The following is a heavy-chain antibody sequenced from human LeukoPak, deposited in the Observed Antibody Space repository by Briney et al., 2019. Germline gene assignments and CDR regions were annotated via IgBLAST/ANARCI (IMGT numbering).Heavy chain of an antibody. Sequence: SETLSLTCTVSGGSISSSSYYWSWIRQPPGKGLEWIGYMYYSGSTNYNPSLKSRVTISVDTSKNQFSLKLSSVTAADTAVYYCARGIIVGATWGENYSCFDPWGQGTLVTVSS. CDR1: GGSISSSSYY. CDR3: ARGIIVGATWGENYSCFDP. D-gene: IGHD1-26*01. V-gene: IGHV4-61*01. CDR2: MYYSGST. J-gene: IGHJ5*02.